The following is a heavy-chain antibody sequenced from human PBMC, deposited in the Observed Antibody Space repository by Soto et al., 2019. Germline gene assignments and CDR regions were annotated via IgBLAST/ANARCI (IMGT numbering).Heavy chain of an antibody. CDR3: ALTIFGVETPAGGPFDY. CDR2: IIPIFGTA. V-gene: IGHV1-69*12. J-gene: IGHJ4*02. CDR1: GGTFSSYA. D-gene: IGHD3-3*01. Sequence: QVQLVQSGAEVKKPGSSVKVSCKASGGTFSSYAISWVRQAPGQGLEWMGGIIPIFGTANYAQKFQGRVTITADESTSTAYMELSSLRSEDTAVYYCALTIFGVETPAGGPFDYWGQGTLVTVSS.